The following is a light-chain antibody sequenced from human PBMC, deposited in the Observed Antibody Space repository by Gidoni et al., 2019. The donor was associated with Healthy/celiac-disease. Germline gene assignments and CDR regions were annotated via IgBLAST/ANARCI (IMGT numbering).Light chain of an antibody. CDR1: QSVSSSY. CDR3: QQYGSSPYT. Sequence: ELVLTQSPCTLSLSPGERATLSCRASQSVSSSYLAWYQQKPGQAPRLLIYGAHSRATGIPDRFSGSGCGTDCTLTISRLEPEDFAVYYCQQYGSSPYTFGQGTKLEIK. J-gene: IGKJ2*01. V-gene: IGKV3-20*01. CDR2: GAH.